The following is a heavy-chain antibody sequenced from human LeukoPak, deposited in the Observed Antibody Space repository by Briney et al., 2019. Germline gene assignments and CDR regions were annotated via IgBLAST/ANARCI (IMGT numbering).Heavy chain of an antibody. D-gene: IGHD4-17*01. V-gene: IGHV4-39*01. J-gene: IGHJ2*01. Sequence: SETLSLTCTVSGGSISSSSYYWGWIRQPPGKGLEWIGSICYSGSTYYNPSLKSRVTISVDTSKNQFSLKLSSVTAADTAVYYCASTTVTSRSVWYFDLWGRGTLVTVSS. CDR3: ASTTVTSRSVWYFDL. CDR1: GGSISSSSYY. CDR2: ICYSGST.